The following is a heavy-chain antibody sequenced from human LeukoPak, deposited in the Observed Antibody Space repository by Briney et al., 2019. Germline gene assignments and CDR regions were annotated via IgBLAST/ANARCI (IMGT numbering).Heavy chain of an antibody. Sequence: SETLSLTCSVSGDFIGGYYWSWIRQSPGKGLDYIGYVYYSGKTNYNPSLRSRVTMSVDTSKNQFSLNLTSVTAADTAVYYCARVRWPGIAASGTRASWFFDLWGRGTLVTVSS. J-gene: IGHJ2*01. V-gene: IGHV4-59*01. CDR3: ARVRWPGIAASGTRASWFFDL. CDR1: GDFIGGYY. D-gene: IGHD6-13*01. CDR2: VYYSGKT.